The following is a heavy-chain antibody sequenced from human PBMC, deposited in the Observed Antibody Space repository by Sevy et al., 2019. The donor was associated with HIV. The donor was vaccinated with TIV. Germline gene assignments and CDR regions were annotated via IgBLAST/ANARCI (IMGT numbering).Heavy chain of an antibody. Sequence: ASVKVSCKVFGYSLRKLSMHWVRQAPGKGLEWMGSLDPGNGEITYAQTLQGRVTMTEDTSTDPAYMELSSLTSEDTATYYCATVGLGYYSGSSYYQGDWFDPWGQGTLVTVSS. V-gene: IGHV1-24*01. J-gene: IGHJ5*02. CDR2: LDPGNGEI. D-gene: IGHD2-15*01. CDR1: GYSLRKLS. CDR3: ATVGLGYYSGSSYYQGDWFDP.